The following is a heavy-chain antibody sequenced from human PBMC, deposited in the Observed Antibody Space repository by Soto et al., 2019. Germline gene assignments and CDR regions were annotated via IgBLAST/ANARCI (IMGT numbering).Heavy chain of an antibody. CDR1: GGSISSGGYS. V-gene: IGHV4-30-2*01. CDR3: ARSTKSFRGRTYGMDV. D-gene: IGHD3-16*01. J-gene: IGHJ6*02. CDR2: IYHSGST. Sequence: SETLSLTCAVSGGSISSGGYSWSWIRQPPGKGLEWIGYIYHSGSTYYNPSLKSRVTISVDRSKNQFSLKLSSVTAADTAVYYCARSTKSFRGRTYGMDVWGQGTPVTAP.